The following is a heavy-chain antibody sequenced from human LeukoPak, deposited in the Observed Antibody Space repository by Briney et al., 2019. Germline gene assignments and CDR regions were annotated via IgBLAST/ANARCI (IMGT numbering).Heavy chain of an antibody. CDR2: IYYSGNT. CDR3: ARRTHSYDSSGNYSPFDF. V-gene: IGHV4-39*01. J-gene: IGHJ4*02. D-gene: IGHD3-22*01. CDR1: GGSISSSSYY. Sequence: SETLSLICTVSGGSISSSSYYWGWIRQPPGKGREWIVTIYYSGNTYYNPSLKSRVAISVDTSKKQFSLRLSSVTAADAAVYYCARRTHSYDSSGNYSPFDFWGQGTLVTVSS.